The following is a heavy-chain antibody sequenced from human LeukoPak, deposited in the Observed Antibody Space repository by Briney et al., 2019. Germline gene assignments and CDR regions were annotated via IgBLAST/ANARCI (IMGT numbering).Heavy chain of an antibody. D-gene: IGHD2-15*01. V-gene: IGHV4-59*01. J-gene: IGHJ4*02. CDR1: GGSISSYY. CDR2: IYYSGST. Sequence: SETLSLTCTVSGGSISSYYWSWIRQPPGKGLEWIGYIYYSGSTNYNPSLKSRVTISVDTSKNQFSLKLSSVTAADTAVYYCARTHCSGGSCYSVNWGQGTLVTVSS. CDR3: ARTHCSGGSCYSVN.